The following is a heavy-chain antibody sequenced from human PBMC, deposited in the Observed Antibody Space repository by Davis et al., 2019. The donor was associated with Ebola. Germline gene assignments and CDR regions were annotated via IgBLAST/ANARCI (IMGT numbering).Heavy chain of an antibody. CDR3: TRRVAQQLVLGRGFDP. Sequence: GESLKISCAASGFTFSDYYMSWIRQAPGKGLEWVSYISSSGSTIYYADSVKGRFTISRDNAKNSLYLQMNSLRAEDTAVYYCTRRVAQQLVLGRGFDPWGQGTLVTVSS. V-gene: IGHV3-11*01. J-gene: IGHJ5*02. CDR1: GFTFSDYY. D-gene: IGHD6-13*01. CDR2: ISSSGSTI.